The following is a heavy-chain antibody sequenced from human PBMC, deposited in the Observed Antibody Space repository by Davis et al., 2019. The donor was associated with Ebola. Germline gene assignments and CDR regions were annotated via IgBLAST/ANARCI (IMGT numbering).Heavy chain of an antibody. CDR2: IKSKTDGGTT. CDR1: GFTFSAYT. CDR3: AKDRILYSGTPPDAFDI. D-gene: IGHD1-26*01. J-gene: IGHJ3*02. V-gene: IGHV3-15*01. Sequence: GGSLRLSCAASGFTFSAYTMNWVRQAPGKGLEWFGRIKSKTDGGTTDYAAPVKGRFTISRDDSKNTLYLQMNSLRAEDTAVYYCAKDRILYSGTPPDAFDIWGQGTMVTVSS.